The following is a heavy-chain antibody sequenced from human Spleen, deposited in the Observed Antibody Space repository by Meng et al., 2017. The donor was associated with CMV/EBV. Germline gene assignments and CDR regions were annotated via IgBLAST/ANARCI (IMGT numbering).Heavy chain of an antibody. CDR2: ISVGGET. D-gene: IGHD6-13*01. CDR3: AKVSWPAVGADY. CDR1: GFTFRSYD. Sequence: GGSLRLSCAASGFTFRSYDINWVRQAPGKGLDWVSGISVGGETYYADSVKGRFTISRDNSKNTLYLQMNSLRAEETAVYYCAKVSWPAVGADYWGQGTQVTVSS. V-gene: IGHV3-23*01. J-gene: IGHJ4*02.